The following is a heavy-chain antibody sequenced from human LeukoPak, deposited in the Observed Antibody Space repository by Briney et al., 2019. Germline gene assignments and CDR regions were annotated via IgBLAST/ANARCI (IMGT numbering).Heavy chain of an antibody. Sequence: PSETLSLTCAVYGGSFSGYYWSWIRQPPGKGLEWIGEINHSGSTNYNPSLKSRVTISVDTSKNQFSLKLSSVTAVDTAVYYCARGRRGFDPWGQGTLVTVSS. CDR1: GGSFSGYY. CDR3: ARGRRGFDP. CDR2: INHSGST. J-gene: IGHJ5*02. V-gene: IGHV4-34*01.